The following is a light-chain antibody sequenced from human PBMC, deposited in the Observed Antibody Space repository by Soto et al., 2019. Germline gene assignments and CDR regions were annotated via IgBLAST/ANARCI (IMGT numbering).Light chain of an antibody. CDR1: QSVSSSY. CDR2: GAY. J-gene: IGKJ1*01. Sequence: EILSTQSPGALSLSAGERAILSGSASQSVSSSYLAWYQQKPGQANRLIIYGAYSRATGIQDRLSGSGSGTDFTLTISRMEPEDFAVYYCKKYGSPHHTCGKGTK. V-gene: IGKV3-20*01. CDR3: KKYGSPHHT.